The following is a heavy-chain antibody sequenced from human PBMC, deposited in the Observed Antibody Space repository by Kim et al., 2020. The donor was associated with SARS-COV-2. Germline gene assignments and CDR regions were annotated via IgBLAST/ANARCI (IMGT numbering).Heavy chain of an antibody. CDR2: ISAYNGNT. CDR3: ARATAYSSRRRDNWFDP. V-gene: IGHV1-18*01. J-gene: IGHJ5*02. Sequence: ASVKVSCKASGYTFTSYGISWVRQAPGQGLEWMGWISAYNGNTNYAQKLQGRVTMTTDTSTSTAYMELRSLRSDDTAVYYCARATAYSSRRRDNWFDPWGQGTLVTVSS. CDR1: GYTFTSYG. D-gene: IGHD6-13*01.